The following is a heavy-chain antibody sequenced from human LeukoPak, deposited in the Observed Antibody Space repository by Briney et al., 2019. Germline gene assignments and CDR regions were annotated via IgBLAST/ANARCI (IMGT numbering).Heavy chain of an antibody. CDR2: IIPILGIA. CDR1: GGTFSSYT. V-gene: IGHV1-69*02. J-gene: IGHJ4*02. Sequence: SVKVSCKASGGTFSSYTISWVRQAPGQGLEWMGRIIPILGIANYAQKFQGRVTITADKSTSTAYMELSSLRSEDTAVYYCARAGGSYQPFDYWGQGTLVNVSS. D-gene: IGHD1-26*01. CDR3: ARAGGSYQPFDY.